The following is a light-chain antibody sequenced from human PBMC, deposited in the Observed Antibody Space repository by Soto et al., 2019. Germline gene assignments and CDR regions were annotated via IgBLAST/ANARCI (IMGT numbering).Light chain of an antibody. J-gene: IGLJ2*01. V-gene: IGLV2-14*01. CDR3: SSYTSSSTLVV. Sequence: QSALTQPASVSGSPGQSITISCTGSSSDIGSYNYVSWYQQHPGKAPKLIIYEVSSRPSGLSNRFSGSKSGSTASLTISGLQAEDEAHYFCSSYTSSSTLVVFGGGTQLTVL. CDR2: EVS. CDR1: SSDIGSYNY.